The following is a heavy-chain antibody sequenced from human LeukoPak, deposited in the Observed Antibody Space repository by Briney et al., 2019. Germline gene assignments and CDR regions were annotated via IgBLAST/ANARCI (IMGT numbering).Heavy chain of an antibody. D-gene: IGHD2-21*02. V-gene: IGHV3-23*01. CDR1: GLTFSSYA. J-gene: IGHJ1*01. CDR3: AKGPYCGGDCAGEYFQH. Sequence: GGSLRLSCAASGLTFSSYAMSWVRQAPGKGLEWVSAISGSGGSTYYADSVKGRFTISRDNSKNTLYLQMNSLRAKGTAVYYCAKGPYCGGDCAGEYFQHWGQGTLVTVSS. CDR2: ISGSGGST.